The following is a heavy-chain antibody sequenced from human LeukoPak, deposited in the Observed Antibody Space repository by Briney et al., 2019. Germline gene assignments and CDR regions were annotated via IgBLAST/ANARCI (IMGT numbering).Heavy chain of an antibody. V-gene: IGHV4-4*02. CDR3: ARNGDSAYVVD. J-gene: IGHJ4*02. D-gene: IGHD4-17*01. CDR2: IYHSGNT. CDR1: GGSISSGNW. Sequence: PSETLSLTCAVSGGSISSGNWWSWVRQPPGKGLEWSGEIYHSGNTVYNPPLKSRVTISVDNSKNQFSLKLTSVTAADTAVYYCARNGDSAYVVDWGQGTLVTVSS.